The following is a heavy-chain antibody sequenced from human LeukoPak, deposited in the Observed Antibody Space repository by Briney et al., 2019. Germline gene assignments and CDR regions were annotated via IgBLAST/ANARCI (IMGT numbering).Heavy chain of an antibody. CDR2: ISYDGSNK. CDR3: ARDISTFRITMVRGVFDY. J-gene: IGHJ4*02. Sequence: PGGSLRLSCAASGFTFSSYAMHWVRQAPGKGLEWVAVISYDGSNKCYADSVKGRFTISRDNSKNTLYLQMNSLRAEDTAVYYCARDISTFRITMVRGVFDYWGQGTLVTVSS. D-gene: IGHD3-10*01. CDR1: GFTFSSYA. V-gene: IGHV3-30*04.